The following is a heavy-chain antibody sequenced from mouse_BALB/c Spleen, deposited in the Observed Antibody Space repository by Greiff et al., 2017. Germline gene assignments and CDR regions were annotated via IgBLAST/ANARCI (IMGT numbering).Heavy chain of an antibody. Sequence: EVKLQESGPGLVKPSQSLSLTCSVTGYSITSGYYWNWIRQFPGNKLEWMGYISYDGSNNYNPSLKNRISITRDTSKNQFFLKLNSVTTEDTATYYCARGEDYGSSYGFAYWGQGTLVTVAA. V-gene: IGHV3-6*02. J-gene: IGHJ3*01. CDR1: GYSITSGYY. D-gene: IGHD1-1*01. CDR3: ARGEDYGSSYGFAY. CDR2: ISYDGSN.